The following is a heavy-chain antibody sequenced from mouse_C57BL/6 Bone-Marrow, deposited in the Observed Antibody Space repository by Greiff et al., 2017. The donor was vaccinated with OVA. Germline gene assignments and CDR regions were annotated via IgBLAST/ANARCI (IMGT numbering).Heavy chain of an antibody. D-gene: IGHD1-1*02. CDR2: IYPGSGNT. CDR1: GYSFTSYY. CDR3: ARISTRGVGAAMDY. Sequence: LVESGPELVKPGASVKISCKASGYSFTSYYIHWVKQRPGQGLEWIGWIYPGSGNTKYNEKFKGKATLTADTSSSTAYMQLSSLTSEDSAVYYCARISTRGVGAAMDYWGLGTSVTVSS. V-gene: IGHV1-66*01. J-gene: IGHJ4*01.